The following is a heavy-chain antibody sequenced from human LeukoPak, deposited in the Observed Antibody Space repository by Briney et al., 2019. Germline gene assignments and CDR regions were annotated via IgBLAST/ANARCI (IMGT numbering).Heavy chain of an antibody. Sequence: PGGSLRLSCEASGFTFSTYGMSWVRQAPGKGLEWVSAISGSGGSTYYADSVKGRVTISRDNTKNTLYLQVNSLRAEDTAVYYCARARSSYGYGDAFDIWGQGTMVTVSS. V-gene: IGHV3-23*01. CDR1: GFTFSTYG. CDR2: ISGSGGST. CDR3: ARARSSYGYGDAFDI. D-gene: IGHD5-18*01. J-gene: IGHJ3*02.